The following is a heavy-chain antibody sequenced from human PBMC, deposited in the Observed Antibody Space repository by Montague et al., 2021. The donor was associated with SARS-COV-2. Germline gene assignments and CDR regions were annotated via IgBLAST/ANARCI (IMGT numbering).Heavy chain of an antibody. Sequence: PALVTPTQTLTLTCTSSGISLSTSGVGVAWIRQPPGKALEWLALIYWDDDERYSPSMRSRLTITKDTSENQVVLRMTNMDPMDTATYYCAPLGFDSRSYYTPHNWFDPWGQGILVTVSS. CDR1: GISLSTSGVG. J-gene: IGHJ5*02. D-gene: IGHD3-10*01. CDR3: APLGFDSRSYYTPHNWFDP. CDR2: IYWDDDE. V-gene: IGHV2-5*02.